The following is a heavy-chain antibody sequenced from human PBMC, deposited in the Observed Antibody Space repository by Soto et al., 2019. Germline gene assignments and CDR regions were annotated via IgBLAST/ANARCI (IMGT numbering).Heavy chain of an antibody. D-gene: IGHD3-9*01. CDR3: AKNRMTGQAHYDF. Sequence: GWARRLSCAASGGTVSNYSRTWGRRAPGKCLEWVSATSGDRVYTYYADSVKGRFTTSRDNSKTTLYMQLSRLRSEDTAVYYCAKNRMTGQAHYDFWGQGP. CDR2: TSGDRVYT. V-gene: IGHV3-23*01. J-gene: IGHJ4*02. CDR1: GGTVSNYS.